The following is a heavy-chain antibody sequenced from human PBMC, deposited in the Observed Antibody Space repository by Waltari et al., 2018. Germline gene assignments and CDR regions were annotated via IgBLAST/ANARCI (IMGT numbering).Heavy chain of an antibody. CDR3: ARDLVGLGHDYDY. J-gene: IGHJ4*02. D-gene: IGHD3-16*01. V-gene: IGHV4-38-2*02. Sequence: QVQLQESGPGLVKPSETLSLTCAVSGYSISSGYYWGWIRRPPGKGLEWIGSIYHSGSTYYNPSLKSRVTISVDTSKNQFSLKLSSVTAADTAVYYCARDLVGLGHDYDYWGQGTLVTVSS. CDR1: GYSISSGYY. CDR2: IYHSGST.